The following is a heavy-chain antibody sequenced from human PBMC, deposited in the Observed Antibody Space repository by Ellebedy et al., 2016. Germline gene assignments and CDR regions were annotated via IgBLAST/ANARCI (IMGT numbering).Heavy chain of an antibody. D-gene: IGHD3-10*01. Sequence: SETLSLTCIVSGGSISRYYWSWIRQPPGRGLEWVGNIYYTGTNNYNPSRQSRVTISLDTSKNQFSLRLTSVTAADTAVESWARIGGVFFGERPIDYWGQGTLVTVSS. CDR3: ARIGGVFFGERPIDY. CDR1: GGSISRYY. CDR2: IYYTGTN. J-gene: IGHJ4*02. V-gene: IGHV4-59*01.